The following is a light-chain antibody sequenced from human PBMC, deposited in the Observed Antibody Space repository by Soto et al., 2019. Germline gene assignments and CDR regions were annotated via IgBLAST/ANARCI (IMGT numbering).Light chain of an antibody. Sequence: QSALTQPASVSGSPGQSITISCTGTSSDVGGYNYVSWYQQHPGKAPKLMIYDVSNRPSGVSNRFSGSKSGNTASLTISGLLAEDEADYYCSSYTSNITRVFGGGTKLTVL. J-gene: IGLJ2*01. CDR3: SSYTSNITRV. CDR2: DVS. CDR1: SSDVGGYNY. V-gene: IGLV2-14*01.